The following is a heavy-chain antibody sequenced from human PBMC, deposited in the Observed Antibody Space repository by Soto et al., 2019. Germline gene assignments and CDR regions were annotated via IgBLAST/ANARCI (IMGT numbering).Heavy chain of an antibody. D-gene: IGHD4-17*01. J-gene: IGHJ6*01. CDR3: ARAHYGDYGYGMDV. V-gene: IGHV4-30-2*01. CDR2: IQHGGST. Sequence: QLQLQESASGLVKPSQTLSLTCAVSGGSISSGGYSWSWIRQPPGKGLEWIGYIQHGGSTYYNPSLKSRVTISVDRSKSQFSLKLTSVTAADTAVYYCARAHYGDYGYGMDVWGQGTTVTVSS. CDR1: GGSISSGGYS.